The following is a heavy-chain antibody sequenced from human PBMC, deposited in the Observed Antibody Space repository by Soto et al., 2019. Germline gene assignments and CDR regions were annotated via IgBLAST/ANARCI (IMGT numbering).Heavy chain of an antibody. D-gene: IGHD2-8*01. Sequence: GGSLRLSCAASGFTFSSLWMSWARQAPGKGLEWVANINQDGSEKNYVDSVKGRFTISRDNSKNTLYLQMNSLRAEDTAVYYCAKALCDQGYCTSYYYDYASQGTLDIVSS. CDR3: AKALCDQGYCTSYYYDY. CDR1: GFTFSSLW. V-gene: IGHV3-7*05. J-gene: IGHJ4*02. CDR2: INQDGSEK.